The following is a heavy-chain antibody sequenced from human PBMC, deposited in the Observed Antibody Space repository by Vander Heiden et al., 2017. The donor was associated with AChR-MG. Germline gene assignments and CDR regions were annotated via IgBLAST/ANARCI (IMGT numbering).Heavy chain of an antibody. D-gene: IGHD1-1*01. CDR1: GGTFSSYA. CDR2: ITPIFGTA. CDR3: ARTPLGTGSYYFDY. Sequence: QVQLVQSGAEVKKPGSSVKVSCKASGGTFSSYASSWVRQAPGQGLEWMGGITPIFGTANYAQKFQGRVTITADKSTSTAYMELSSLRSEDTAVYYCARTPLGTGSYYFDYWGQGTLVTVAS. V-gene: IGHV1-69*06. J-gene: IGHJ4*02.